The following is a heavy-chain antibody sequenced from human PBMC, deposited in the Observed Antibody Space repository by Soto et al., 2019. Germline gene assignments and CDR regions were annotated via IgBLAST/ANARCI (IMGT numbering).Heavy chain of an antibody. CDR2: TFTGGST. J-gene: IGHJ6*02. CDR1: GFSVTTNY. CDR3: AKKPPSSIQGWAFGMDV. V-gene: IGHV3-53*02. Sequence: EVQLVETGGGLIQPGGSLRLSCLASGFSVTTNYSIWVRQPPGKGLEWVSTTFTGGSTHYADSVKGRFSISRDNSKNTLYLQMNNLRVEDTAVYYCAKKPPSSIQGWAFGMDVWGQGTTVSVSS. D-gene: IGHD1-26*01.